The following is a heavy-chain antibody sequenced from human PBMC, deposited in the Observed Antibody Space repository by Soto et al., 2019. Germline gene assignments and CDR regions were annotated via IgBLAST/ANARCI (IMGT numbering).Heavy chain of an antibody. J-gene: IGHJ4*02. D-gene: IGHD5-18*01. V-gene: IGHV4-59*01. CDR1: AGSISRYY. Sequence: SETLSLTCSVSAGSISRYYWGWVRQSPGEGLEWIAHISYTVDASYNPSLKSRVTISLDTSKNQIALRLMSVTAADTAVYYCVGSLMSRAMESFDYWGQGTLVTVSS. CDR2: ISYTVDA. CDR3: VGSLMSRAMESFDY.